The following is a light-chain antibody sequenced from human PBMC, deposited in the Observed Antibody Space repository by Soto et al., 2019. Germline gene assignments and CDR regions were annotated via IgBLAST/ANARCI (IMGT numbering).Light chain of an antibody. J-gene: IGKJ3*01. CDR1: QTISSSY. Sequence: EIQMTQSPSSLSASVGDRVTITCRASQTISSSYLNWYQQRPGKAPNLLIYAASSLQSGVPSRFSGSGSGTHFTLTISSLQPEDYATYFCQQTYSTVFSFGPGTKVDIK. V-gene: IGKV1-39*01. CDR2: AAS. CDR3: QQTYSTVFS.